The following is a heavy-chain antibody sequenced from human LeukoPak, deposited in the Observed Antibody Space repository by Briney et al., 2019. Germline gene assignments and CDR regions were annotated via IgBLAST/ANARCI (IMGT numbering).Heavy chain of an antibody. J-gene: IGHJ4*02. V-gene: IGHV3-23*01. D-gene: IGHD2/OR15-2a*01. CDR2: ISGSGGST. Sequence: GGSLRLSCAASGFTFNNYALSWVRQAPGKGLEWVSAISGSGGSTYYADSVKGRFTISRDNSKNTLYLQMNSLRAEDTAVYYCAKDRLSSRGSSYDYWGQGTLVTVSS. CDR1: GFTFNNYA. CDR3: AKDRLSSRGSSYDY.